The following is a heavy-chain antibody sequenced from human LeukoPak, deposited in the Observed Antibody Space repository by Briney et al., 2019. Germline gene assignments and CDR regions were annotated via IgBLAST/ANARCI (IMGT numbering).Heavy chain of an antibody. CDR1: GYSFTNYW. V-gene: IGHV5-51*01. Sequence: GEPLKISSKYSGYSFTNYWIGWVRQMPGKGLEWLGIIYPGESDTRYSPSFQGQVTTSADKSSSTAYLQWSSLKASDTAMYYCARVRGSYYPADYWGQGTLVTVSS. CDR3: ARVRGSYYPADY. CDR2: IYPGESDT. J-gene: IGHJ4*02. D-gene: IGHD1-26*01.